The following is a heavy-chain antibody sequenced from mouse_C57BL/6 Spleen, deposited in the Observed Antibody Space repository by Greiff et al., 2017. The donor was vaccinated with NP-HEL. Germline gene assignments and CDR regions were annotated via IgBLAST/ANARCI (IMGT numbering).Heavy chain of an antibody. J-gene: IGHJ4*01. CDR2: IDPNSGGT. CDR3: ARWDYDYALYAMDY. Sequence: QVQLQQPGAELVKPGASVKLSCKASGYTFTSYWMHWVKQRPGRGLEWIGRIDPNSGGTKYNEKFKSKATLTVDKPSSTAYMQLISLTSEDSAVYYCARWDYDYALYAMDYWGQGTSVTVSS. D-gene: IGHD2-4*01. CDR1: GYTFTSYW. V-gene: IGHV1-72*01.